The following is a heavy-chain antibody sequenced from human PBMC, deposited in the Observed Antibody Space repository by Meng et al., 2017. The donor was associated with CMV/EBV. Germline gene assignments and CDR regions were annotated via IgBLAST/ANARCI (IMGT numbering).Heavy chain of an antibody. V-gene: IGHV1-2*02. Sequence: ASVKVSCKASGYTFTGYYMHWVRQAPGQWLEWMGWINPNSGGTNYAQKFQGRVTMTRDTSISTAYMELSRLRSDDTAVYYCARWGGTYRLALGYFDYWGQGTLVTVSS. J-gene: IGHJ4*02. CDR1: GYTFTGYY. D-gene: IGHD6-19*01. CDR3: ARWGGTYRLALGYFDY. CDR2: INPNSGGT.